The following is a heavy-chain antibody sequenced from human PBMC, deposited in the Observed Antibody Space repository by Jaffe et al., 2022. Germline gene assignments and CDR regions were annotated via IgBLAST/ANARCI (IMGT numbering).Heavy chain of an antibody. Sequence: QVQLQESGPGLVKPSGTLSLTCAVSGGSISSSNWWSWVRQPPGKGLEWIGEIYHSGSTNYNPSLKSRVTISVDKSKNQFSLKLSSVTAADTAVYYCARDVGQRYFDWQKMGGGAFDIWGQGTMVTVSS. CDR2: IYHSGST. CDR1: GGSISSSNW. D-gene: IGHD3-9*01. J-gene: IGHJ3*02. CDR3: ARDVGQRYFDWQKMGGGAFDI. V-gene: IGHV4-4*02.